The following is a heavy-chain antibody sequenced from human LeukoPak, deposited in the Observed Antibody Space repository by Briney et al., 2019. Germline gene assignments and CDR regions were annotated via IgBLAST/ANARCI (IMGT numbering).Heavy chain of an antibody. CDR1: GGTLSSYA. CDR2: IIPILGIA. V-gene: IGHV1-69*10. Sequence: GASVKVSCKASGGTLSSYAISWVRQAPGQGLEWMGGIIPILGIANYAQKFQGRVTITADKSTSTAYMELSSLRSEDTAVYYCARVGGYDYRGYWYFDLWGRGTLVTVST. CDR3: ARVGGYDYRGYWYFDL. J-gene: IGHJ2*01. D-gene: IGHD5-12*01.